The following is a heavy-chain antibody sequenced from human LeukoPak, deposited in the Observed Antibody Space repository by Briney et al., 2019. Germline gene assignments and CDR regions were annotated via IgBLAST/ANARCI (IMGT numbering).Heavy chain of an antibody. V-gene: IGHV3-33*01. Sequence: GRSLRLSCAASGFTFSSYGMHWVRQAPGKGLEWVAVIWYDGSNKYYADSVKGRFTISRDNSKNTLYLQMNSLRAEDTAVYYCARDAGIAVAGNDYWGQGTLVTVSS. CDR2: IWYDGSNK. J-gene: IGHJ4*02. D-gene: IGHD6-19*01. CDR1: GFTFSSYG. CDR3: ARDAGIAVAGNDY.